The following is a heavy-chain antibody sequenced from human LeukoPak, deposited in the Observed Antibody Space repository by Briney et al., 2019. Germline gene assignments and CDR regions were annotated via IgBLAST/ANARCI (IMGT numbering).Heavy chain of an antibody. Sequence: GSLRLSYAASGFTFSSYWMHWVRQAPGKGLVWVSRINSDGSSTSYADSVKGRFTISRDNAKNTLYLQMNSLRAEDTAVYYCARRTTVTTGAFDYWGQGTLVTVSS. D-gene: IGHD4-17*01. CDR1: GFTFSSYW. J-gene: IGHJ4*02. CDR3: ARRTTVTTGAFDY. CDR2: INSDGSST. V-gene: IGHV3-74*01.